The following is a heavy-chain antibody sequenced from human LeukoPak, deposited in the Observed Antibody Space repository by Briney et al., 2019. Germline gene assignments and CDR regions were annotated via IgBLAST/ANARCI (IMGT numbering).Heavy chain of an antibody. Sequence: KVSCKASGGTFSSYAISWVRRAPGQGVEWMGRIISMFGRGNYSKKFQGRVRITTDEYTKKAYKERSSLRSEDTAVYYCARGNWDSSGWYYDYWGQGTLVTVSS. D-gene: IGHD6-19*01. J-gene: IGHJ4*02. CDR2: IISMFGRG. CDR3: ARGNWDSSGWYYDY. CDR1: GGTFSSYA. V-gene: IGHV1-69*05.